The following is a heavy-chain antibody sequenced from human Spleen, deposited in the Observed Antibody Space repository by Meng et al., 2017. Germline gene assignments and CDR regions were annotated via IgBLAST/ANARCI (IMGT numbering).Heavy chain of an antibody. Sequence: GGSLRLSCAASGFIFGSYGMSWVRQAPGKGLEWVSAITDSGDGTYHADSVKGWFAISRDNSKNTLYLQMSSLRAEDAAVYYCAKGGGSSGWEIDYWGQGTLVTVSS. V-gene: IGHV3-23*01. D-gene: IGHD6-19*01. CDR1: GFIFGSYG. J-gene: IGHJ4*02. CDR2: ITDSGDGT. CDR3: AKGGGSSGWEIDY.